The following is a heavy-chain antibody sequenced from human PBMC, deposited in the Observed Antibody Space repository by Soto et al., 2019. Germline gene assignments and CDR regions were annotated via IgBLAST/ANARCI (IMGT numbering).Heavy chain of an antibody. CDR3: TRGPRSTSTGTGAF. V-gene: IGHV3-21*01. CDR1: GFTFTRYS. J-gene: IGHJ4*02. Sequence: GGSLRLSCAASGFTFTRYSMNWVRQAPGKGLEWVSSISSTTHYIYYADSMRGRFTISRDNAKNTLYLQMNALRVEDTAVYYCTRGPRSTSTGTGAFWGQGTLVTVSS. D-gene: IGHD1-1*01. CDR2: ISSTTHYI.